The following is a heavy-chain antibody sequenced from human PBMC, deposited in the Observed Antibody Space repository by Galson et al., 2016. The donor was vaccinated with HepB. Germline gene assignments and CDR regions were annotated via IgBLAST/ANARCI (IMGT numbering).Heavy chain of an antibody. J-gene: IGHJ4*02. CDR3: ARVEYASSTGANRFDY. Sequence: SVKVSCKASGYTFTSYDIHWVRQATGQGLEWMGCMNPNSGNTGYAQTFQGRVTLTRRTSKSTVYMELSSLRSEDMAMYYCARVEYASSTGANRFDYWGQGTLVTVSS. V-gene: IGHV1-8*02. D-gene: IGHD6-6*01. CDR1: GYTFTSYD. CDR2: MNPNSGNT.